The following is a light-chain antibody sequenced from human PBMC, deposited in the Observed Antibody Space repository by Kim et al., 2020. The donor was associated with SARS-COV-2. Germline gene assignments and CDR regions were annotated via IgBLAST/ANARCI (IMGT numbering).Light chain of an antibody. V-gene: IGLV3-1*01. CDR3: QAWDSSTAV. Sequence: SYELTQPPSVSVSPGQTASITCSGDKLGDKYACWYQQKPGQSPVLVIYQDSKCPSGIPERFSGSNSGNTATLTISGTQAMDEADYYCQAWDSSTAVFGGGTQLTVL. J-gene: IGLJ2*01. CDR2: QDS. CDR1: KLGDKY.